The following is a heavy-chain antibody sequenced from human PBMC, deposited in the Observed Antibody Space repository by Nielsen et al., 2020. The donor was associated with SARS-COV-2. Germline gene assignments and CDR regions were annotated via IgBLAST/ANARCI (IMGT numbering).Heavy chain of an antibody. Sequence: SLKISCAASGFTFDDYAMHWVRQAPGKGLEWVSGISWNSGSIGYADSVKGRFTISRDNAKNSLYLQMNSLRAEDTALYYCARAVDFYFDYWGQGTLVTVSS. D-gene: IGHD5-12*01. CDR1: GFTFDDYA. J-gene: IGHJ4*02. CDR2: ISWNSGSI. CDR3: ARAVDFYFDY. V-gene: IGHV3-9*01.